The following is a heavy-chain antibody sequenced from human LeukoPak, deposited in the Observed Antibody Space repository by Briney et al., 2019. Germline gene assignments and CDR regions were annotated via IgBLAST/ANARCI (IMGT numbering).Heavy chain of an antibody. J-gene: IGHJ4*02. CDR3: ARDISSSWYGLVDY. Sequence: PSETLSLTCTVSGGSISSYYWSRIRQPAGKGLEWIGRIYTSGSTNYNPSLKSRVTMSVDTSKNQFSLKLSSVTAADTAVYYCARDISSSWYGLVDYWGQGTLVTVSS. CDR2: IYTSGST. CDR1: GGSISSYY. D-gene: IGHD6-13*01. V-gene: IGHV4-4*07.